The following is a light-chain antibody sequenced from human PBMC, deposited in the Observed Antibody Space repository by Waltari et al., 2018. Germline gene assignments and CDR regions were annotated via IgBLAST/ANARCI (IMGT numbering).Light chain of an antibody. Sequence: QSALTQPASVSGYPGQSVTISCTGTSSDVGRYIYVSWYQQQPDKAPRLIIYEATKWPSGVSNRFSGSKSGNTASLTISGLQAEDEADYYCSSYTSISTFVFGSGTKVTVL. V-gene: IGLV2-14*01. CDR2: EAT. J-gene: IGLJ1*01. CDR3: SSYTSISTFV. CDR1: SSDVGRYIY.